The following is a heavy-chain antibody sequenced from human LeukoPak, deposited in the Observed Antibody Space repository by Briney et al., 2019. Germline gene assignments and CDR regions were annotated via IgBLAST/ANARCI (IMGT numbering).Heavy chain of an antibody. CDR3: ARDGRSYNFDY. CDR1: GYTFTNFD. J-gene: IGHJ4*02. V-gene: IGHV1-46*01. CDR2: IDPSGGST. Sequence: ASVKVSCKASGYTFTNFDMHWVRQAPGQGLEWMAIIDPSGGSTSYAQKFQGRVTMTRDTSTSTVYMELRSLRSEDTAVYYCARDGRSYNFDYWGQGTLVTVSS. D-gene: IGHD1-26*01.